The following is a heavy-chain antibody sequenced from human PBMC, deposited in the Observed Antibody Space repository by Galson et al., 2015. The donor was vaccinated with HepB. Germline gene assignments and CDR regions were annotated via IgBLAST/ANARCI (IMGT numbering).Heavy chain of an antibody. J-gene: IGHJ4*02. Sequence: SLRLSCAASGFTFSSYAMTWVRQAPGKGLEWVSVISSSGGSTYYADSVKGRFTISRDNSKNTLYLQMNSLRAEDTAVYYCAKSGSVRGLWYFDYWGQGTLVTVSS. CDR1: GFTFSSYA. CDR3: AKSGSVRGLWYFDY. V-gene: IGHV3-23*01. CDR2: ISSSGGST. D-gene: IGHD1-26*01.